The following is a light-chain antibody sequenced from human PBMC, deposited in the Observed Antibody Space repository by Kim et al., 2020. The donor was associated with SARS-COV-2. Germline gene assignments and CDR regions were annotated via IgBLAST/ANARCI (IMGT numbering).Light chain of an antibody. CDR2: DVN. CDR3: STYTDSVM. V-gene: IGLV2-14*03. Sequence: SLEQSITISCTGSSSDVGADNYVSWYRHHPDKAPKLMIYDVNLRPSGVSNRFSGSKSGNTASLTISGLQAEDEADYYCSTYTDSVMFGGGTQLTVL. J-gene: IGLJ3*02. CDR1: SSDVGADNY.